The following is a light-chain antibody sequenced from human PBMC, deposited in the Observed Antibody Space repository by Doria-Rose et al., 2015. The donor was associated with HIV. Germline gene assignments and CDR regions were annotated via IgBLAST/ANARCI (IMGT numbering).Light chain of an antibody. CDR1: QSVSSSY. CDR3: QQYGTSPPLT. Sequence: TQSPGILSLSPGERAALSCRASQSVSSSYLAWYQKKPGQAPRLLIYGASTRATGIPDRFSGSGSGTDFTLTISRLEPGGFAVYYCQQYGTSPPLTFGGGTKVEIK. J-gene: IGKJ4*01. CDR2: GAS. V-gene: IGKV3-20*01.